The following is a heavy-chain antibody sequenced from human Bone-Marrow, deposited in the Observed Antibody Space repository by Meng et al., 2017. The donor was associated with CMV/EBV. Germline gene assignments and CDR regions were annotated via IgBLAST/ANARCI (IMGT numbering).Heavy chain of an antibody. V-gene: IGHV4-39*07. Sequence: SEPLSLTCTVSGGSISSSSYYWGWIRQPPGKGLEWIGSIYYSGSTYYNLSLKSRVTISVDTSKNQFSLKLSSVTAADTAVYYCARDRGDMTTVLFWGQGTLVTVSS. J-gene: IGHJ4*02. CDR3: ARDRGDMTTVLF. CDR1: GGSISSSSYY. D-gene: IGHD4-17*01. CDR2: IYYSGST.